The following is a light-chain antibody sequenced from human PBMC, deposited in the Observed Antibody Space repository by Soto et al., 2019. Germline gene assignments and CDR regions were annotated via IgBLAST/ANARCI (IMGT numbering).Light chain of an antibody. Sequence: IQMTQSPSTLSASVGDRVTITCRASQSISSWLAWYQQKPGKAPKLLIYDASSLESGVPSRFSGSGSGTEFTLTISSLQPDDFATYYCQQYNSYSITFGPGPKVDIK. V-gene: IGKV1-5*01. CDR2: DAS. CDR3: QQYNSYSIT. CDR1: QSISSW. J-gene: IGKJ3*01.